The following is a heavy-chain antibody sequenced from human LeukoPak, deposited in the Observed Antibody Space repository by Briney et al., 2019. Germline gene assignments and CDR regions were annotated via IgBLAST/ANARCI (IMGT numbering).Heavy chain of an antibody. V-gene: IGHV3-23*01. J-gene: IGHJ4*02. CDR3: ARGWTGTRYFDY. CDR2: ISGSGDNT. CDR1: GFTFSSYA. D-gene: IGHD1/OR15-1a*01. Sequence: PGGSLRLSCAASGFTFSSYAMSWVRQAPGKGLEWVSVISGSGDNTYYADSVKGRLTISRDNSKNTLYLQMNSLRAEDTAVYYCARGWTGTRYFDYWGQGTLVTVSS.